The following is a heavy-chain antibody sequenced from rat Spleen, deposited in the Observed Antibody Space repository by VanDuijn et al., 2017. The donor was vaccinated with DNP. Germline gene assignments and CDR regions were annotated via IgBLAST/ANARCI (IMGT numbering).Heavy chain of an antibody. CDR3: ARWDRGTGFVY. V-gene: IGHV1-43*01. D-gene: IGHD4-3*01. CDR2: INTGGGGT. CDR1: GYTFSSYY. Sequence: QIQLQQSGAELAQPGSSVKISCKASGYTFSSYYIGWIKQTTGQGLEYIGYINTGGGGTNYNEKFKGKATLTVDKSSSTVFMQLSSLTPDDSAVYYCARWDRGTGFVYWGQGTLVTVSS. J-gene: IGHJ3*01.